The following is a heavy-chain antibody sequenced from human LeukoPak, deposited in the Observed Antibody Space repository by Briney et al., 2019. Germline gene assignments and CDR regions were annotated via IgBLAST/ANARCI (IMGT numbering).Heavy chain of an antibody. D-gene: IGHD3-22*01. CDR1: GGSFSGYY. J-gene: IGHJ4*02. CDR3: ARDLHYYDSSGPSFDY. V-gene: IGHV4-34*01. Sequence: SETLSLTCAVYGGSFSGYYWSWICQPPGKGLEWIGEINHSGSTNYNPSLKSRVTISVDTSKNQFSLKLSSVTAADTAVYYCARDLHYYDSSGPSFDYWGQGTLVTVSS. CDR2: INHSGST.